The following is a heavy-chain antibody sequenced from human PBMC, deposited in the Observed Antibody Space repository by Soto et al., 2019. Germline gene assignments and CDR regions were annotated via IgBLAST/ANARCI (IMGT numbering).Heavy chain of an antibody. J-gene: IGHJ4*02. CDR1: GGSISSGGYS. Sequence: SETLSLTCAVSGGSISSGGYSWSWIRQPPGKGLEWIGYIYHSGSTYYNPSLKSRVTISVDRSKNQFSLKLSSVTAADTAVYYCARDDRSSYTFDDWGQGTLVTVAS. CDR3: ARDDRSSYTFDD. V-gene: IGHV4-30-2*01. D-gene: IGHD3-22*01. CDR2: IYHSGST.